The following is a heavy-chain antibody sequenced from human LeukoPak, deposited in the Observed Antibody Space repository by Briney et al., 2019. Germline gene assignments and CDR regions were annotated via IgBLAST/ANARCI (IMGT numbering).Heavy chain of an antibody. CDR2: ISGTGFTT. J-gene: IGHJ5*02. CDR1: GFTFSSYG. CDR3: ARGGGIAVLGWLDP. D-gene: IGHD6-19*01. V-gene: IGHV3-23*01. Sequence: PGGSLRLSCAASGFTFSSYGMNWVRQAPGMGLEWVSTISGTGFTTYYAESLKGRFTISRDNSRDTLYLQMNSLRAEDTAVYYCARGGGIAVLGWLDPWGQGTLVTVSS.